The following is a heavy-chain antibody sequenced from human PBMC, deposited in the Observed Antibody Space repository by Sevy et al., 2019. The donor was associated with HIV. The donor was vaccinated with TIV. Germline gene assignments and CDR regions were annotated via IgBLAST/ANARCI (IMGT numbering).Heavy chain of an antibody. CDR2: INHSGST. Sequence: SETLSLTCAVYGGSFSGYYWSWIRQPPGKGLEWIGEINHSGSTNYNPSLKSPVTISVDTSKNQFSLKLSSVTAADTAVYYCARGGRSVLRAHMDVWGKGTTVTVSS. J-gene: IGHJ6*03. V-gene: IGHV4-34*01. CDR3: ARGGRSVLRAHMDV. D-gene: IGHD3-3*01. CDR1: GGSFSGYY.